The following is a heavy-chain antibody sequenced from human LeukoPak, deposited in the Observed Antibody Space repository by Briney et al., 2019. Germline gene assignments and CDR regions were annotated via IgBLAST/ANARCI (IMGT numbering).Heavy chain of an antibody. V-gene: IGHV3-23*01. D-gene: IGHD4-11*01. CDR2: IIGSGGST. J-gene: IGHJ4*02. CDR3: AKEDYRGDYFDY. Sequence: GGSLRLSCAAAGFTFGSYAISWVRQAPGKGLEWVAAIIGSGGSTYYADSVKGRFTIYRDNSKNTLYLQMNSLRAEDTAVYYCAKEDYRGDYFDYWGQGTLVTVSS. CDR1: GFTFGSYA.